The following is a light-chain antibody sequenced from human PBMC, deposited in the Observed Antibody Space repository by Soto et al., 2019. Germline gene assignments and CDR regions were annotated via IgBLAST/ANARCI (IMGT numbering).Light chain of an antibody. Sequence: QAVVTQPASVSGSPGQSITISCTGTSSDVGGYNFVSWYQQHPGKAPKLMIYEVSKRPSGVSNRFSGSKSGNTASLTISGLQAEDEADYYCCSYAGSPHWVVGGGTQLTVL. CDR3: CSYAGSPHWV. J-gene: IGLJ3*02. CDR2: EVS. V-gene: IGLV2-23*02. CDR1: SSDVGGYNF.